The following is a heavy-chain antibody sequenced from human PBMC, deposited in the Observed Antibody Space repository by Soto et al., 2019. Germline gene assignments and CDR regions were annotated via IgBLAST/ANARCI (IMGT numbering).Heavy chain of an antibody. CDR1: GASVSSGSHY. V-gene: IGHV4-61*01. Sequence: QVQLQESGPGLVKPSETLSVTCSVSGASVSSGSHYWSWLRQSPGKGLGWIGFIYYSGSTNYNPALKSRVTISVDTSKNQFSLKVSSVTAADTAVYFCARDPLGYSSSHFFDQWGQGTLVTVSS. CDR2: IYYSGST. CDR3: ARDPLGYSSSHFFDQ. D-gene: IGHD6-6*01. J-gene: IGHJ4*02.